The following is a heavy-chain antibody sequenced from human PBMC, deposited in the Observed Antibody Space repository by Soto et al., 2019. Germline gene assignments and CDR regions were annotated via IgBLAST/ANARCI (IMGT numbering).Heavy chain of an antibody. CDR1: GYTFTSYD. Sequence: SCKASGYTFTSYDINCVRQAPGKVLEWISSISGSGFKKYYADSVKGRFTISRDNSKSTVYLELNNLSAEDTAVYHCAKDQGVELVPLATVDWFDPWGQGSVVTVSS. CDR2: ISGSGFKK. D-gene: IGHD1-26*01. J-gene: IGHJ5*02. V-gene: IGHV3-23*01. CDR3: AKDQGVELVPLATVDWFDP.